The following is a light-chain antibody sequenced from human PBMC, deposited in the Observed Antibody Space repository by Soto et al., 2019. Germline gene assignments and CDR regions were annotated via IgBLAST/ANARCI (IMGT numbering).Light chain of an antibody. Sequence: EIVLTQSPATLSLSPGERATLSCRASQSVSSYLAWYQQKPGQAPRLLIYDTSNRATGIPARFSGSGSGTNFPLTISSLEPEDFAVYYCHQRSNWPLMYTFGQGTKLEIK. CDR2: DTS. V-gene: IGKV3-11*01. CDR1: QSVSSY. CDR3: HQRSNWPLMYT. J-gene: IGKJ2*01.